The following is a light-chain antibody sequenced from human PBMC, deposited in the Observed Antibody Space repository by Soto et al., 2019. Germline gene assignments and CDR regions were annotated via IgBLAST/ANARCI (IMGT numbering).Light chain of an antibody. J-gene: IGLJ1*01. CDR2: AFS. Sequence: QSALTQPASVSGSPGQSITISCTGTSSDFAIYNYVSWYQVHPGKAPKLIIYAFSVRTSGVSNRFSGSKSGNTASLTISGIQAEDEADYYCSSHYPSGTLQIFGRGTKVTVL. CDR3: SSHYPSGTLQI. V-gene: IGLV2-14*01. CDR1: SSDFAIYNY.